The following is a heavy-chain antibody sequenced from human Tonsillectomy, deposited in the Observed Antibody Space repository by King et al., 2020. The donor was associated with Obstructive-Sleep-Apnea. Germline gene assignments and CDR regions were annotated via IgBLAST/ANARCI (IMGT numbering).Heavy chain of an antibody. J-gene: IGHJ4*02. CDR2: INQDGSEK. CDR1: GFTFNNYW. CDR3: ARDPHFGALDY. V-gene: IGHV3-7*03. Sequence: VQLVESGGGLVQPGGSLRLSCVASGFTFNNYWVSWVRQPPGKGLQWVANINQDGSEKYYVDSVKGCFTISRDNAENSLSLQMNSLRAEDTAVYYCARDPHFGALDYWGQGTLVTVSS. D-gene: IGHD4-17*01.